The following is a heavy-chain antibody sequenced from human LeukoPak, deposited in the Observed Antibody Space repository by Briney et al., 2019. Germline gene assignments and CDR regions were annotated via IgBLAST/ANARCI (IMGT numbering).Heavy chain of an antibody. Sequence: SESLSLTCAVYGGSFSGYYWSWIRQPPGKGLEWIGRIYYIGSTYYNPSLKSRVPIPVDTSKNQFSLELSSVTAADTAVYYCASEVYSSSSLYYYYYMDVWGKGTTVTVSS. CDR2: IYYIGST. J-gene: IGHJ6*03. CDR3: ASEVYSSSSLYYYYYMDV. V-gene: IGHV4-34*01. CDR1: GGSFSGYY. D-gene: IGHD6-6*01.